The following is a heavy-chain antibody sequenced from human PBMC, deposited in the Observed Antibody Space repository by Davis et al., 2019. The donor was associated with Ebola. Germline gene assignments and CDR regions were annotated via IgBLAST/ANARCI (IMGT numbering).Heavy chain of an antibody. CDR3: ASHEGYYYGMDV. V-gene: IGHV3-21*06. J-gene: IGHJ6*02. Sequence: PGGSLRLSCVASGFPSHYYNMNWVRQAPGKGLEWVSTISSTSSYIYYGDAAKGRFTISRDNAENSLYLQMDSLRAEDTAVYYCASHEGYYYGMDVWGQGTAVTVSS. CDR2: ISSTSSYI. CDR1: GFPSHYYN.